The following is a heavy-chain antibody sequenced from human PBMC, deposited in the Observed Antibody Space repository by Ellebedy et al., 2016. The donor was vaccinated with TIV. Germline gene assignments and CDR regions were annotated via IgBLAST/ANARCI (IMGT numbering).Heavy chain of an antibody. Sequence: AASVKVSCKASGYTFTSYVLSWVRQAPGQGLEWMGWISAYNGNTNYAQKLQGRVTMTTDTSTSTAYMELRSLRSDDTAVYYCARDRGLVVPAAIPDYWGQGTLVTVSS. CDR1: GYTFTSYV. V-gene: IGHV1-18*04. CDR2: ISAYNGNT. D-gene: IGHD2-2*01. CDR3: ARDRGLVVPAAIPDY. J-gene: IGHJ4*02.